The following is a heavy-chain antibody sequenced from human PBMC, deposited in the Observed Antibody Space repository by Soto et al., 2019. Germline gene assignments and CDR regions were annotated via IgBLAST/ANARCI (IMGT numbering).Heavy chain of an antibody. J-gene: IGHJ4*02. V-gene: IGHV1-46*03. CDR1: GYTFTSYY. CDR3: ARFNAGDGRFDY. Sequence: QVQLVQSGAEVKKPGASVKGSCKASGYTFTSYYMHWVRQAPGQGLEWMGIINPSGCSTSYAQKFQGGVTMTRDTSASTVYMELSRLRSEDTAVYYCARFNAGDGRFDYWGQGTLVTVSS. D-gene: IGHD1-1*01. CDR2: INPSGCST.